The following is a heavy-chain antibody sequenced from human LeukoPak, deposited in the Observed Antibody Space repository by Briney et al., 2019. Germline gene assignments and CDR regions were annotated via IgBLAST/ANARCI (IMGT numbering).Heavy chain of an antibody. CDR3: ARDRSLYNDFWSGYYAFDI. CDR2: VYHSGST. D-gene: IGHD3-3*01. V-gene: IGHV4-59*11. CDR1: GGSISSHY. Sequence: SETLSLTCTVSGGSISSHYWSWIRQPPGKGLEWIGYVYHSGSTKYNPALKSRVIISVDTSRNQFSLELSSVTAADTAMYYCARDRSLYNDFWSGYYAFDIWGQGTMVTVSP. J-gene: IGHJ3*02.